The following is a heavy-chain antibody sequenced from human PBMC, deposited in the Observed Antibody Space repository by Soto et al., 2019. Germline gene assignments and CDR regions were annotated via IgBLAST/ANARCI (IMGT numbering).Heavy chain of an antibody. Sequence: SETLSLTCTVSGASISSGDYFWSWIRQSPGKGLEWIGYIYDSGSSYYNPSLKSRVTMSVDTSKNQFSLKLSSVTAADTAVYYCARVVTGYDGMDVWGQGTTVTVSS. J-gene: IGHJ6*02. CDR3: ARVVTGYDGMDV. V-gene: IGHV4-30-4*02. CDR2: IYDSGSS. D-gene: IGHD3-9*01. CDR1: GASISSGDYF.